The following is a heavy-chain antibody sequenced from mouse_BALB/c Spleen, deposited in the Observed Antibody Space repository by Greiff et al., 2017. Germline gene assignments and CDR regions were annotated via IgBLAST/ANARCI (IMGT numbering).Heavy chain of an antibody. D-gene: IGHD4-1*01. Sequence: QVQLKESGPGLVAPSQSLSITCTVSGFSLTSYGVHWVRQPPGKGLEWLGVIWAGGSTNYNSALMSRLSISKDNSKSQVFLKMNSLQTDDTAMYYCARDPSTGKGAMDYWGQGTSVTVSS. CDR2: IWAGGST. CDR3: ARDPSTGKGAMDY. J-gene: IGHJ4*01. CDR1: GFSLTSYG. V-gene: IGHV2-9*02.